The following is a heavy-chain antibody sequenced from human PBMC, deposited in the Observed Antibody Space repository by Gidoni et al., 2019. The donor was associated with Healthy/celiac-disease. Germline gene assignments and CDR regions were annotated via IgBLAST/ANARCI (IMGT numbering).Heavy chain of an antibody. Sequence: QVTLRESGPALVKPTQTLTLTCTFSGFSLSTSGMCVSWIRQPPGRALEWLARVDWDDDKCYSTSLKTRLTISKDTSKNQVVLTMTNMDPVDAATYYCARMRRQQQLADWGQGTLVTVSS. J-gene: IGHJ4*02. V-gene: IGHV2-70*15. CDR2: VDWDDDK. CDR1: GFSLSTSGMC. CDR3: ARMRRQQQLAD. D-gene: IGHD6-13*01.